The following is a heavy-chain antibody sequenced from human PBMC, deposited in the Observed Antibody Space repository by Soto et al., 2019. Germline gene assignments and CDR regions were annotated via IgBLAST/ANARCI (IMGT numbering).Heavy chain of an antibody. Sequence: SETLSLTCTVSGGSISSSSYYWGWIRQPPGKGLKWIGSIYYSGSTYNKTSLKSRDTISVDTSKNQKSLKQRSVTAEDTAVYYCARHDGSSGYSMDVWGQGTTVT. CDR1: GGSISSSSYY. V-gene: IGHV4-39*01. CDR2: IYYSGST. D-gene: IGHD6-13*01. CDR3: ARHDGSSGYSMDV. J-gene: IGHJ6*02.